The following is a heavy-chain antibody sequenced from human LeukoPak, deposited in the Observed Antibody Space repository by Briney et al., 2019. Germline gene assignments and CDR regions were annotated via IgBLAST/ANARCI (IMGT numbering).Heavy chain of an antibody. CDR2: IYYSGST. J-gene: IGHJ6*03. V-gene: IGHV4-34*01. CDR1: GGSFSGYY. Sequence: SETLSLTCAVYGGSFSGYYWGWIRQPPGKGLEWIGSIYYSGSTYYNPSLKSRVTISVDTSKNQFSLNLSSVTAADTAVYYCARAGEKYSYGFYYYYYYMDVWGKGTTVTVSS. CDR3: ARAGEKYSYGFYYYYYYMDV. D-gene: IGHD5-18*01.